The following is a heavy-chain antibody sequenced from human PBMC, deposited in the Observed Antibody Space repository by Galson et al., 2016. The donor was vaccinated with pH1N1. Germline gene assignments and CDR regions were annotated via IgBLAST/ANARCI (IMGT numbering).Heavy chain of an antibody. CDR2: ISYDGSNK. Sequence: LEWVAVISYDGSNKYYADSVKGRFTISRDNSKNTLYLQMNSLRAEDTAVYYCAKGVDYYDSSGSSFDYWGQGILVTVSS. J-gene: IGHJ4*02. D-gene: IGHD3-22*01. CDR3: AKGVDYYDSSGSSFDY. V-gene: IGHV3-30*18.